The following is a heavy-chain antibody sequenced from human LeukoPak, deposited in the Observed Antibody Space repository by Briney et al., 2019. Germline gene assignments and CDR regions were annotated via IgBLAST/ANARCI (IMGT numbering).Heavy chain of an antibody. D-gene: IGHD1-26*01. J-gene: IGHJ4*02. Sequence: ASVKVSCKASGYTFTSYGISWVRQAPGQGLEWMGWITAYNGNTNYGRKLQGGVTMTTDTSTSTAYMELRSLRSDDTAVYYCARHSSGRYWGYFDYWGQGTLVTVSS. CDR2: ITAYNGNT. CDR3: ARHSSGRYWGYFDY. V-gene: IGHV1-18*01. CDR1: GYTFTSYG.